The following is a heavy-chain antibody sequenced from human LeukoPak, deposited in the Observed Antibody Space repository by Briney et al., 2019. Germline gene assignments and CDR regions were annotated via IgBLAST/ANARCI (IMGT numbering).Heavy chain of an antibody. J-gene: IGHJ4*02. CDR3: AKATSGSYFPDY. D-gene: IGHD1-26*01. V-gene: IGHV3-53*01. Sequence: GGSLRLSCAASGFTVSSNYMSWVRQAPGKGLEWVSVIYSGGSTYYADSLKGRFTISRDNSKNTLYLQMNSLRAEDTAVYYCAKATSGSYFPDYWGQGTLVTVSS. CDR1: GFTVSSNY. CDR2: IYSGGST.